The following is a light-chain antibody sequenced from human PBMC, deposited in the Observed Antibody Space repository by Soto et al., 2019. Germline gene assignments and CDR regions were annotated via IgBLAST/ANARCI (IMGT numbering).Light chain of an antibody. J-gene: IGLJ2*01. CDR2: DVT. Sequence: QSVLAQPRSVSGSPGQSVTISCTGTSGDVGGYNSVSWYQHHPGKVPKLMMSDVTNRPSGVPDRFSGSKSGNTAFLTISGPQAEDEADYYCCSYAGGYSVFGGGTQLTVL. CDR1: SGDVGGYNS. V-gene: IGLV2-11*01. CDR3: CSYAGGYSV.